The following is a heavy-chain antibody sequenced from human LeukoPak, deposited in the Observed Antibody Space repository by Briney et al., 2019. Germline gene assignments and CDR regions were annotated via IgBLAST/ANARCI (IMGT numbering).Heavy chain of an antibody. J-gene: IGHJ3*02. D-gene: IGHD2-2*01. Sequence: PGGSLRLSCAASGFTFSSYGMHWVRQAPGKGLEWVAFIRYDGSNKYYADSVKGRFTISRDNSKNTLYLQMNSLRAEDTAVYYCAKLEVVVVPAAGGHTDAFDIWGQGTMVTVSS. CDR1: GFTFSSYG. V-gene: IGHV3-30*02. CDR3: AKLEVVVVPAAGGHTDAFDI. CDR2: IRYDGSNK.